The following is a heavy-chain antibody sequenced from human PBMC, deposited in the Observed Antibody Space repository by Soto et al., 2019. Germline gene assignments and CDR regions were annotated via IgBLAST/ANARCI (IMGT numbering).Heavy chain of an antibody. Sequence: PSETLSLTCTVSGGSISTDSYYWGWIRQPPGKGLEWIGSIYYSGSTYYSPSLESRITISVDTSKNQFPLKMSSVTAADTAFYYCARHFSRGWFYHYGLDVWGQGTTVTVSS. CDR1: GGSISTDSYY. J-gene: IGHJ6*02. V-gene: IGHV4-39*01. D-gene: IGHD6-19*01. CDR2: IYYSGST. CDR3: ARHFSRGWFYHYGLDV.